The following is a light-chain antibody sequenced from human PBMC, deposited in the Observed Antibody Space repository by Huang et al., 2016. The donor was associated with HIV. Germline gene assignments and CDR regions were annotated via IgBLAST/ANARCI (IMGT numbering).Light chain of an antibody. Sequence: EVVITQSPAILSVSPGERATLSCRASQNVNNDLAWYKPNPGQAPRLLIYGASTRATGIPARFSGKASETEFTLTISSLQSEDFAIYYCQQYNNWPPLTFGGGTKVEIK. J-gene: IGKJ4*01. CDR1: QNVNND. V-gene: IGKV3-15*01. CDR2: GAS. CDR3: QQYNNWPPLT.